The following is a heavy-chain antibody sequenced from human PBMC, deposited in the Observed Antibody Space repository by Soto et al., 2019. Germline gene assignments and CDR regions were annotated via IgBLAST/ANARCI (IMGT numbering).Heavy chain of an antibody. CDR1: GDSISSSNW. Sequence: PSETLSLTCAVSGDSISSSNWWTWVRQPPGKGLEWIGEIYLGGTTNYNPSLKSRVTISVDKSKNQFSLKLSSVTAADTAVYYCARHQSHSSSYVDPWGQGTLVTVSS. CDR3: ARHQSHSSSYVDP. V-gene: IGHV4-4*02. D-gene: IGHD6-13*01. CDR2: IYLGGTT. J-gene: IGHJ5*02.